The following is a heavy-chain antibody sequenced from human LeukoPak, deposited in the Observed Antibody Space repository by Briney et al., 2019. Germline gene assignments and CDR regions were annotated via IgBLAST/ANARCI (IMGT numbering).Heavy chain of an antibody. CDR1: GFTFSSYA. V-gene: IGHV3-23*01. CDR2: ISGSGGST. D-gene: IGHD2-15*01. Sequence: PGGSLRLSCAASGFTFSSYAMSWVRQAPGKGLEWVSTISGSGGSTFYADSAKGRFTISRDNSKNTLYLQMNSLRAEDTAVYYCAKDRSLVVVTAGDYWGQGTLVTVSS. J-gene: IGHJ4*02. CDR3: AKDRSLVVVTAGDY.